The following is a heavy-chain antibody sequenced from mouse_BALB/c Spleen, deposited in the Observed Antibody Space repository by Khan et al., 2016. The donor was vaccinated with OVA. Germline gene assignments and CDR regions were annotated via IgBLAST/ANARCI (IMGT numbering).Heavy chain of an antibody. Sequence: QIQFVQSGPEVKKPGETVKLSCKASGHTFTKFCMNWVKQSPGKGLKWMGWINIYTGEPTYADAFHGLCACSLETTATTAYVQINILKNEDTATYCCARPPYFSYVLDNWGQGTSVTVSS. CDR3: ARPPYFSYVLDN. CDR1: GHTFTKFC. V-gene: IGHV9-3-1*01. CDR2: INIYTGEP. D-gene: IGHD2-10*01. J-gene: IGHJ4*01.